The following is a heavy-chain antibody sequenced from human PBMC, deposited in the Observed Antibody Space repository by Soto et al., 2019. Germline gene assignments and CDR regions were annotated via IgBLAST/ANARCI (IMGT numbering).Heavy chain of an antibody. V-gene: IGHV1-8*01. CDR3: ARVGGNWNDDYFDY. D-gene: IGHD1-1*01. J-gene: IGHJ4*02. Sequence: QVPLVQSGAEVKKPGASVKVSCKASGYTFSDHDINWVRQASGQGPEWLGWMNPNSGDTGYAQNFQGRVTMTRGTSKRTAYMELCSLRSEDAAVYYCARVGGNWNDDYFDYWGQGTLVTVSS. CDR2: MNPNSGDT. CDR1: GYTFSDHD.